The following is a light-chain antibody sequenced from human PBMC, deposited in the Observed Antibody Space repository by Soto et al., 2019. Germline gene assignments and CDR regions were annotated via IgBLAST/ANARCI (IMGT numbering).Light chain of an antibody. J-gene: IGKJ1*01. CDR3: EQYNNWWT. Sequence: EIVMTQSPATLSVSPGERATLSCRASQSVSSNLAWYQQNPGQAPRLLIYGASTRATGIPARFSGSGSGTEFTLTISSLQSEDFAVYYCEQYNNWWTFGQGTKVALK. V-gene: IGKV3-15*01. CDR2: GAS. CDR1: QSVSSN.